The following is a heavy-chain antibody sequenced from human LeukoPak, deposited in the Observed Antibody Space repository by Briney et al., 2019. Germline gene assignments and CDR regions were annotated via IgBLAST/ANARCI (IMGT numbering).Heavy chain of an antibody. V-gene: IGHV6-1*01. CDR3: ARDKAAAAGSFDY. D-gene: IGHD6-13*01. CDR2: TYYRSKWYN. CDR1: GDSVSSDSAA. Sequence: SQTLSLTCAISGDSVSSDSAAWNWIRRSPSRGLEWLGRTYYRSKWYNDYAVSVKSRITINPDTSKNQFSLQLNSVTPEDTAVYYCARDKAAAAGSFDYWGQGTLVTVSS. J-gene: IGHJ4*02.